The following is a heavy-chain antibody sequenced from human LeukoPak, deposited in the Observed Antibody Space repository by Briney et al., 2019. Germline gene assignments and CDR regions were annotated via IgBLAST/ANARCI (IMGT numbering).Heavy chain of an antibody. CDR2: ISGSGGST. Sequence: GGSLRLSCAASGFTFSSYATSWVRQAPGKGLEWVSAISGSGGSTYYADSVKGRFTNSRDNSKNTLYLQMNSLRAEDTAVYYCAKDGTWRFSINWFDPWGQGTLVTVSS. CDR3: AKDGTWRFSINWFDP. D-gene: IGHD6-6*01. CDR1: GFTFSSYA. V-gene: IGHV3-23*01. J-gene: IGHJ5*02.